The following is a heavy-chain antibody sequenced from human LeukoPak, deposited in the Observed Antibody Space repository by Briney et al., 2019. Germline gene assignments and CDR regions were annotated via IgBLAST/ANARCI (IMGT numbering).Heavy chain of an antibody. CDR2: IYTSGST. D-gene: IGHD3-3*01. V-gene: IGHV4-4*07. CDR3: ARSGGVYYDSRRHGWFDP. Sequence: LETLSLTCTVSGGSISSYYWSWIRQPAGKGLEWIGRIYTSGSTNYNPSLKSRVTMSVDTSKNQFSLKLSSVTAADTAVYYCARSGGVYYDSRRHGWFDPWGQGTLVTVSS. CDR1: GGSISSYY. J-gene: IGHJ5*02.